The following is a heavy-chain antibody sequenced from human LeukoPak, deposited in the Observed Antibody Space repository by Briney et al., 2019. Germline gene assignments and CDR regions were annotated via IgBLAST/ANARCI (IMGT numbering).Heavy chain of an antibody. Sequence: PSETLSLTCTVSGGSISSGGYYWSWIRQPPGKGLEWIGYIYHSGSTNYNPSLKSRVTISVDTSKNQFSLKLSSVTAADTAVYYCARLRSYDFWSGTLDYWGQGTLVTVSS. J-gene: IGHJ4*02. CDR1: GGSISSGGYY. CDR3: ARLRSYDFWSGTLDY. CDR2: IYHSGST. D-gene: IGHD3-3*01. V-gene: IGHV4-30-2*01.